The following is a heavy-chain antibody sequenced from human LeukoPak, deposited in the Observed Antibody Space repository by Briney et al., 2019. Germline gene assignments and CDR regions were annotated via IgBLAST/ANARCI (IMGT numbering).Heavy chain of an antibody. Sequence: GGSLRLSCAASGFPFTSHWLSWFRQSPGRGLEWVAHINPDGSEKNYLDSVKGRFTISRDNAMNSQFLQMNSLTAEDTAVYYCASGGGWVFFNWGQGTLVTVSS. CDR1: GFPFTSHW. J-gene: IGHJ4*02. D-gene: IGHD6-19*01. CDR2: INPDGSEK. CDR3: ASGGGWVFFN. V-gene: IGHV3-7*01.